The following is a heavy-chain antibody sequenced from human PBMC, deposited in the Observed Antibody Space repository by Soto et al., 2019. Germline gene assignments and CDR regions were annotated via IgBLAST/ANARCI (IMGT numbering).Heavy chain of an antibody. J-gene: IGHJ4*02. CDR2: IYYSGST. V-gene: IGHV4-31*03. D-gene: IGHD3-10*01. CDR1: GGSISSGGYY. CDR3: ARAFGSGSYYNAWVYYFDY. Sequence: SETLSLSCSVSGGSISSGGYYWSWIRQQPGKGLEWIGYIYYSGSTYYNPSLKSRVTISVDTSKNQFSLKLSSVTAADTAVYYCARAFGSGSYYNAWVYYFDYWGQGTLVTVSS.